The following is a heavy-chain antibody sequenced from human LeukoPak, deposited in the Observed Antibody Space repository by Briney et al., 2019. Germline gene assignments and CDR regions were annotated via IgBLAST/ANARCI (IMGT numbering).Heavy chain of an antibody. CDR1: TFTFTDYA. D-gene: IGHD3-22*01. CDR2: ISGSGGST. Sequence: HAGGSLRLSCVASTFTFTDYAINWVRQAPGKGLEWVSAISGSGGSTYYADSVKGRFTISRDNSKNTLYLQMNSLRAEDTAVYYCAQTGYYDSSGYPKGNWFDPWGQGTLVTVSS. J-gene: IGHJ5*02. CDR3: AQTGYYDSSGYPKGNWFDP. V-gene: IGHV3-23*01.